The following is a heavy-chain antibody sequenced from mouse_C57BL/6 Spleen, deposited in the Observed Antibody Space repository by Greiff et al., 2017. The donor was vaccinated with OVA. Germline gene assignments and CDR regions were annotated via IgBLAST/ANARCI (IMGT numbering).Heavy chain of an antibody. D-gene: IGHD2-4*01. CDR1: GYAFSSYW. J-gene: IGHJ2*01. CDR2: IYPGDGDT. V-gene: IGHV1-80*01. CDR3: ARDYYDYENYFDY. Sequence: VHLVESGAELVKPGASVKISCKASGYAFSSYWMNWVKQRPGKGLEWIGQIYPGDGDTNYNGKFKGKATLTADKSSSTAYMQLSSLTSEDAAVYFGARDYYDYENYFDYWGQGTTLTVSS.